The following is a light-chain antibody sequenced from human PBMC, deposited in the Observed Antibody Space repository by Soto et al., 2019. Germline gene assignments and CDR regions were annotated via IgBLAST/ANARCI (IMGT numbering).Light chain of an antibody. V-gene: IGKV3-20*01. J-gene: IGKJ5*01. CDR2: GTS. Sequence: EIVLTQSPGTLSLSPGERATLSCRASQSVSSNYLAWYQQKPGQAPRLLIYGTSSRATGIPDRFSGSGSGTDFSLIISRLEPDDSAVYYCQQYGTSPNTFGQGTRVEIK. CDR3: QQYGTSPNT. CDR1: QSVSSNY.